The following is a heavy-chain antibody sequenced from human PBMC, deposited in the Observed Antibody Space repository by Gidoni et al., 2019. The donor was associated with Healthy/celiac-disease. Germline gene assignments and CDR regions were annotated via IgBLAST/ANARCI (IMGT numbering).Heavy chain of an antibody. CDR1: GFTGVSNY. V-gene: IGHV3-66*01. CDR2: MYSGGRK. CDR3: ARGGVAYGSSNSCGFDE. Sequence: EGQLVESGGVLLQPGGSLRLSCAASGFTGVSNYRSGVRQPRGKGLEWGEGMYSGGRKYEADSVKGIFTISRENSKNTLYIQMNRLKSEDKAGYECARGGVAYGSSNSCGFDEWGQGTLVTVSS. J-gene: IGHJ4*02. D-gene: IGHD2-2*01.